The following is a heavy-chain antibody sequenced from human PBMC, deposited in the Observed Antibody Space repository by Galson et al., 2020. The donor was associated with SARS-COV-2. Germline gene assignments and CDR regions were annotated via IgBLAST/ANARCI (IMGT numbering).Heavy chain of an antibody. Sequence: SETLSLTCAVSGGSISSSNWWSWVRRPPGKGLEWIGEIYHSGSTNYNPSLKSRVTISVDKSKNQFSLKLSSVTAADTAVYYCASYLDSSGPYFDYWGQGTLVTVSS. D-gene: IGHD3-22*01. CDR1: GGSISSSNW. CDR3: ASYLDSSGPYFDY. V-gene: IGHV4-4*02. CDR2: IYHSGST. J-gene: IGHJ4*02.